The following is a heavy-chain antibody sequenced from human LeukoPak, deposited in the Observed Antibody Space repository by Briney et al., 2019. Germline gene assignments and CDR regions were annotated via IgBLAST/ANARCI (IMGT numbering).Heavy chain of an antibody. Sequence: PSETLSLTCAVYGGSFSGYYWSWIRQPPGKGLEWIGYIYYSGSTNYNPSLKSRVTISVDTSKNQFSLKLSSVTAADTAVYYCARGHPDSMIVVLDAFDIWGQGTMVTVSS. CDR2: IYYSGST. CDR1: GGSFSGYY. V-gene: IGHV4-59*01. D-gene: IGHD3-22*01. CDR3: ARGHPDSMIVVLDAFDI. J-gene: IGHJ3*02.